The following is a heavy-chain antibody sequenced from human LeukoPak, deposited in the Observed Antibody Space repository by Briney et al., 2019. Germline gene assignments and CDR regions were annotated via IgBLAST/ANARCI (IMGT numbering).Heavy chain of an antibody. CDR2: ISGSGGST. V-gene: IGHV3-23*01. CDR3: AKPDYYDSSGPYSYYYGMDV. D-gene: IGHD3-22*01. J-gene: IGHJ6*02. CDR1: GFNFYRYA. Sequence: PGGSLRLSCVASGFNFYRYALTWVRQAPGKGLEWVSAISGSGGSTYYADSVKGRFTISRDNSKNTLYLQMNSLRAEDTAVYYCAKPDYYDSSGPYSYYYGMDVWGQGTTVTVSS.